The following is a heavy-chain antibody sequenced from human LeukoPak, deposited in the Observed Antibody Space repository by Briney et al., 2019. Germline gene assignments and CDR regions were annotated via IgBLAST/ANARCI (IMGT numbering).Heavy chain of an antibody. CDR2: INAGNGNT. Sequence: GASVKVSCKASGYTFTSYAMHWVRQAPGQRLEWMGWINAGNGNTKYSQKFQGRVTITRDTSASTAYMELSSLRSEDTAVYYCAREPVAGGYYYYYYGMDVWGQGTTVTVSS. V-gene: IGHV1-3*01. CDR3: AREPVAGGYYYYYYGMDV. CDR1: GYTFTSYA. J-gene: IGHJ6*02. D-gene: IGHD6-19*01.